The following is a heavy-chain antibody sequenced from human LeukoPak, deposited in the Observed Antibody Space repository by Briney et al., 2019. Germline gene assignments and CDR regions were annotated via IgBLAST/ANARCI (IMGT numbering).Heavy chain of an antibody. J-gene: IGHJ3*02. CDR2: ISYDGSNE. V-gene: IGHV3-30*03. Sequence: PGGSLRLSCAASGFTFSSYGMHWVRQALGKGLEWVAVISYDGSNEYYTDSVKGRFTISRDNSKNTLYLQMNSLRPEDTAVYYCAREAEAFDIWGQGTLVTVSS. CDR3: AREAEAFDI. CDR1: GFTFSSYG.